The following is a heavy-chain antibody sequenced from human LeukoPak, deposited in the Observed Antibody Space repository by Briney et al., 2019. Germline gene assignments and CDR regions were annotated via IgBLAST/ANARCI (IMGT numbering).Heavy chain of an antibody. CDR2: IYYSGST. V-gene: IGHV4-59*01. J-gene: IGHJ6*03. CDR3: ARDGSSYGYLYYMDV. CDR1: GGSISSYY. Sequence: PETLSLTCTVSGGSISSYYRSWIRQPPGKGLEWIGSIYYSGSTNYNPSLRSRVTISVDTSNNQFSLKLSSVTAADTAVYYCARDGSSYGYLYYMDVWGKGTTVTVSS. D-gene: IGHD5-18*01.